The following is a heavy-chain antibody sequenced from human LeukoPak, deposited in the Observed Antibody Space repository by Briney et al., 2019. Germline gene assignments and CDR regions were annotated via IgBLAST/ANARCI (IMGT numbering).Heavy chain of an antibody. J-gene: IGHJ4*02. Sequence: GASVKVSCKASGYTFTSYAMHWVRQAPGQRLEWMGWINAGNGNTKYSQKFQGRVTITRDTSASTAYMELSSLRSEDTAVYYCARDGSSGWNPLFDYWGQGTLVTVSS. D-gene: IGHD6-19*01. V-gene: IGHV1-3*01. CDR1: GYTFTSYA. CDR2: INAGNGNT. CDR3: ARDGSSGWNPLFDY.